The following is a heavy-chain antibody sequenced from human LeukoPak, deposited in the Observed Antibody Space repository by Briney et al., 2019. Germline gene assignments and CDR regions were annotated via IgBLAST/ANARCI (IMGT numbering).Heavy chain of an antibody. D-gene: IGHD6-19*01. Sequence: GSLRLSCAASGFTVSSNYMGWVRQAPGKGLEWVSVIYSGGDTYYADSVKGRFTISRDNSKNMIYLEMSSLKAEDTAVYYCAKERSLEIAVAGTVFDYWGQGTLVTVSS. V-gene: IGHV3-66*01. CDR3: AKERSLEIAVAGTVFDY. J-gene: IGHJ4*02. CDR2: IYSGGDT. CDR1: GFTVSSNY.